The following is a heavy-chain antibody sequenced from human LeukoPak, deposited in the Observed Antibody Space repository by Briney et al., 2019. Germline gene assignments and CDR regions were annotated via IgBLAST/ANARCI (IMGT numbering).Heavy chain of an antibody. CDR3: ARGESYYYDSSGYYHSYYFDY. Sequence: GGSLRLSCAASGCTFSSYSMNWVRQAPGKGLEWVSSISSSSSHIYYADSVKGRFTISRDNAKNSLYLQMNSLRAEDTAVYYCARGESYYYDSSGYYHSYYFDYWGQGTLVTVSS. CDR2: ISSSSSHI. V-gene: IGHV3-21*01. J-gene: IGHJ4*02. CDR1: GCTFSSYS. D-gene: IGHD3-22*01.